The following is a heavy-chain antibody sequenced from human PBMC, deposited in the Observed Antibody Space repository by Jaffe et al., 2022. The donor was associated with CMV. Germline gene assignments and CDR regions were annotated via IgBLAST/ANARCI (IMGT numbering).Heavy chain of an antibody. Sequence: QLQLQESGPGLVKPSETLSLTCTVSGGSISSSSYYWGWIRQPPGKGLEWIGSIYYSGSTYYNPSLKSRVTISVDTSKNQFSLKLSSVTAADTAVYYCATRDIPAEKWLPQPGYFDYWGQGTLVTVSS. CDR2: IYYSGST. V-gene: IGHV4-39*01. CDR1: GGSISSSSYY. D-gene: IGHD5-12*01. CDR3: ATRDIPAEKWLPQPGYFDY. J-gene: IGHJ4*02.